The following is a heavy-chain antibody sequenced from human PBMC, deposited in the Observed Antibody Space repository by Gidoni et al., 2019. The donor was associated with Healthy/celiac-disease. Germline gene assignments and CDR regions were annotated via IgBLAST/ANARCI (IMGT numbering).Heavy chain of an antibody. CDR3: AKDLRDRGATTYYFDY. J-gene: IGHJ4*02. Sequence: EVQLLESGGGLVQPGGPLRLSCAASGFTFSSYAMSWVRQAPGKGLEWVSAISGSGGSTYYADSVKGRFTISRDNSKNTLYLQMNSLRAEDTAVYYCAKDLRDRGATTYYFDYWGQGTLVTVSS. CDR1: GFTFSSYA. V-gene: IGHV3-23*01. D-gene: IGHD1-26*01. CDR2: ISGSGGST.